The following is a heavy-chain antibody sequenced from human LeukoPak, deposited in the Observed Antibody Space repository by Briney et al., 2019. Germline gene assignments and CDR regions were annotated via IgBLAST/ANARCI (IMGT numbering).Heavy chain of an antibody. Sequence: GGSLRLSCAASGFPFSSYGMHWVRQAPGKGLEWVAVISYDGSNKYYADSVKGRFTISRDNSKNTLYLQMNSLRAEDTAVYYCAKSTYRKVAAAWNWFDPWGQGTLVTVSS. J-gene: IGHJ5*02. CDR2: ISYDGSNK. D-gene: IGHD6-13*01. CDR1: GFPFSSYG. V-gene: IGHV3-30*18. CDR3: AKSTYRKVAAAWNWFDP.